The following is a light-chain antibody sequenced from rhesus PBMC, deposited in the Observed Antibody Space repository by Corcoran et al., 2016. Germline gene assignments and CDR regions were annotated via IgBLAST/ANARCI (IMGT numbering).Light chain of an antibody. CDR2: KAS. CDR1: QSISSW. J-gene: IGKJ3*01. CDR3: PQYNSAPFT. Sequence: DIQMTQSPSSLSASVGDKVTITCQASQSISSWIAWYQQKPGKAPHPLFYKASSLESGVPSRFSGSGSGPDFTLTISSLQPEDFATYYCPQYNSAPFTFGPGTKLDIK. V-gene: IGKV1-16*01.